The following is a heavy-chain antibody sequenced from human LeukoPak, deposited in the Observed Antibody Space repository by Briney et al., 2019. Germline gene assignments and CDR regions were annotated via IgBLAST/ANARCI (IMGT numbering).Heavy chain of an antibody. CDR1: GFSFSDYY. D-gene: IGHD3-22*01. Sequence: GGSLRLSCAASGFSFSDYYMSWIRQAPGKGLEWVSYISSSGSTIYYADSVKGRFTISRDNAKNSLYLQMNSLRAEDTAVYYCARRGDYYDNSGVYQWGQGTLVTVSS. CDR2: ISSSGSTI. V-gene: IGHV3-11*01. CDR3: ARRGDYYDNSGVYQ. J-gene: IGHJ4*02.